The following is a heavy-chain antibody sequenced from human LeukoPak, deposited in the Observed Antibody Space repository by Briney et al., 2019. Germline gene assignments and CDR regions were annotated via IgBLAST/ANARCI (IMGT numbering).Heavy chain of an antibody. D-gene: IGHD6-13*01. CDR3: ARDGAYRVQGSSSSWYGGDY. J-gene: IGHJ4*02. Sequence: ASVKVSCKASGYTFTNYYIHWVRQAPGQGLEWMGIINPGGRSTSYAQKFQGRVTMTRDTSTSTVYMELSSLRSEDTAVYYCARDGAYRVQGSSSSWYGGDYWGQGTLVTVSS. CDR1: GYTFTNYY. CDR2: INPGGRST. V-gene: IGHV1-46*01.